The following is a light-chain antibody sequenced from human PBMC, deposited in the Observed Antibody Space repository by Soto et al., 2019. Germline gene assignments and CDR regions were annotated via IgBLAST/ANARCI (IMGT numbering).Light chain of an antibody. CDR3: QQRSNWPV. Sequence: EIVLTQSPATLSLSPGERATLSCRASQSVSSYLAWYQQKPGQAPRLLIYDASNRATGIPARFSGSGSGTDFTLTISSLEPEDFAVYYCQQRSNWPVFDQGTRLEIK. V-gene: IGKV3-11*01. CDR2: DAS. J-gene: IGKJ5*01. CDR1: QSVSSY.